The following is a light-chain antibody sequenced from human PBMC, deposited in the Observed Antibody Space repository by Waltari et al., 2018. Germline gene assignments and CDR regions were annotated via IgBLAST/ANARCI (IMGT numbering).Light chain of an antibody. CDR3: CSYTTTTTWV. J-gene: IGLJ3*02. V-gene: IGLV2-14*03. CDR2: GVS. CDR1: GSDIGGFNY. Sequence: QSALTQPASVSGSPGQSITIPSSGPGSDIGGFNYVSWYQQRPGKAPKLLIYGVSQRPSGVSDRFSGSKSGNRASLTISGLQAEDDSDYYCCSYTTTTTWVFGGGTKLTVL.